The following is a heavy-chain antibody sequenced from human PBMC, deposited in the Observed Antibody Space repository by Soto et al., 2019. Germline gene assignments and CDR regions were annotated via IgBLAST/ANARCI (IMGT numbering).Heavy chain of an antibody. V-gene: IGHV3-7*01. CDR1: AFTLSSYW. J-gene: IGHJ3*02. D-gene: IGHD3-22*01. Sequence: EVQLVESGGGVVQPGGSLRLSCEASAFTLSSYWMSWVRQAPGKGLEWVANIKPDGSEKYYVDSVKGRFTISRDNTKNSLYLQMSTLRPEDTAIYYCARDYEFGFDIWGQGTLVTVSS. CDR2: IKPDGSEK. CDR3: ARDYEFGFDI.